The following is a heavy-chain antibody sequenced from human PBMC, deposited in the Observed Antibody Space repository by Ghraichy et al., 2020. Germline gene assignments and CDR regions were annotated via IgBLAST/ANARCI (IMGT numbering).Heavy chain of an antibody. D-gene: IGHD1-26*01. V-gene: IGHV1-69*02. Sequence: SVKVSCKASGGYFSSKTISWVRQAPGQGLEWMGRIAPVFGIANYAQKFQGRVTITADKSTSTVFMELTSLRSEDTAVYYCARGANDYYGMDVWGQGTTVTVSS. CDR3: ARGANDYYGMDV. J-gene: IGHJ6*02. CDR1: GGYFSSKT. CDR2: IAPVFGIA.